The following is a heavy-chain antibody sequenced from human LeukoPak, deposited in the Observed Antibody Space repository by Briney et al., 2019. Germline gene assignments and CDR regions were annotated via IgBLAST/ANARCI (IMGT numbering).Heavy chain of an antibody. D-gene: IGHD6-19*01. J-gene: IGHJ4*02. CDR3: ARSVLAVAGDFDY. V-gene: IGHV3-21*01. CDR2: ISSSSSYI. CDR1: GFTFSSYS. Sequence: GGSLRLSCAASGFTFSSYSMNWVRQAPGKGLEWVSSISSSSSYIYYADSVKGRFTISRDNAKNSLYLQMYSLRAEDTAVYYCARSVLAVAGDFDYWGQGTLVTVSS.